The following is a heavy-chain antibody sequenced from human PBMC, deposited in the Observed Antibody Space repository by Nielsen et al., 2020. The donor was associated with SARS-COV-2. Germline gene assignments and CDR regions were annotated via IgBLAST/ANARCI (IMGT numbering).Heavy chain of an antibody. J-gene: IGHJ4*02. V-gene: IGHV3-11*04. D-gene: IGHD3-22*01. CDR3: ATTMAYYYDSSGYSY. CDR2: ISSSGSTI. Sequence: GESLKISCAASGFTFSDYYMSWIRQAPGKGLEWVSYISSSGSTIYYADSVKGRFTISRDNAKNSLYLQMNSLRAEDTAVYYCATTMAYYYDSSGYSYWGQGTLVTVSS. CDR1: GFTFSDYY.